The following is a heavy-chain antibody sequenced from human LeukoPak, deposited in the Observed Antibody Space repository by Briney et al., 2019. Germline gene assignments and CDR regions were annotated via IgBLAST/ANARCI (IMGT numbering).Heavy chain of an antibody. CDR1: GYTFASYD. CDR2: INPSGETT. V-gene: IGHV1-46*01. J-gene: IGHJ3*01. D-gene: IGHD4-17*01. Sequence: ASVKVSCKASGYTFASYDIHWVRQAPGQRVECLGVINPSGETTGYAQKFHARVTMTRDTSTSTIYQELGSLTSEDTAVYYCARGRGHGDFALGRSYGFDLWGQGTMVTVSS. CDR3: ARGRGHGDFALGRSYGFDL.